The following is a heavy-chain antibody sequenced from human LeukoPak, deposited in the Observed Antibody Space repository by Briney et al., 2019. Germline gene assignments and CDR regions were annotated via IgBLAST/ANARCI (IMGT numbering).Heavy chain of an antibody. J-gene: IGHJ4*02. CDR3: VRDNAAADGALDY. Sequence: GGSLRLSCVASGFTFSSHGMHWVRQAPGKGPEWVAVIWYDGSHRYYPDSVKGRFTISRDNSKNTLFLQMDSLRVDDTAVYYCVRDNAAADGALDYWGQGSLVTVSS. CDR1: GFTFSSHG. V-gene: IGHV3-33*01. D-gene: IGHD5-24*01. CDR2: IWYDGSHR.